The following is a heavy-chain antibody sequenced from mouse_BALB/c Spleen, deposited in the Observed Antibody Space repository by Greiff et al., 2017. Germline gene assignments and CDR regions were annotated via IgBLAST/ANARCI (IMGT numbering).Heavy chain of an antibody. CDR3: AREGLGDMDY. D-gene: IGHD4-1*01. V-gene: IGHV1-80*01. J-gene: IGHJ4*01. Sequence: QVQLQQSGAELVRPGSSVKISCKASGYAFSSYWMNWVKQRPGQGLEWIGQIYPGDGDTNYNGKFKGKATLTADKSSSTAYMQLSSLTSEDSAVYFCAREGLGDMDYWGQGTSVTVSS. CDR2: IYPGDGDT. CDR1: GYAFSSYW.